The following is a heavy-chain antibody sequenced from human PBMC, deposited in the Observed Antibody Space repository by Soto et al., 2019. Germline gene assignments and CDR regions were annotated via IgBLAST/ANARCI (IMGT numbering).Heavy chain of an antibody. CDR2: IYYSGST. CDR1: GGSISSGAYY. CDR3: ARGSGGSGSYYNWFDP. D-gene: IGHD3-10*01. J-gene: IGHJ5*02. Sequence: SETLSLTCTVSGGSISSGAYYWSWIRQHPGKGLEWIGYIYYSGSTYYNPSLKSRLTISLDTYKNQFSLKLSSVTAADTAVYYCARGSGGSGSYYNWFDPWGQGTLVTVSS. V-gene: IGHV4-31*03.